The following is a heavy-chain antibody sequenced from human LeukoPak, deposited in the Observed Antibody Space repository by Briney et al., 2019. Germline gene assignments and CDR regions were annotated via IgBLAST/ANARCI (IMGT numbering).Heavy chain of an antibody. Sequence: GSLRLSCAASGFTFSSYDMHWVRQAPGKGLQWVSFIRYDGNNQYYADSVKGRFTISRDNSKNTLYLQMNSLRAEDTAVYYCAKDKGLGYCSSTSCFGNWFDPWGQGTLVTVSS. J-gene: IGHJ5*02. D-gene: IGHD2-2*01. CDR1: GFTFSSYD. V-gene: IGHV3-30*02. CDR2: IRYDGNNQ. CDR3: AKDKGLGYCSSTSCFGNWFDP.